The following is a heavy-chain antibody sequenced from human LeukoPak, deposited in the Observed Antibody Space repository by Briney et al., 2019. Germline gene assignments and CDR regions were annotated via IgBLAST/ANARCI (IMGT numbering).Heavy chain of an antibody. J-gene: IGHJ4*02. CDR3: ARGSIVVVPAVNFDY. V-gene: IGHV4-31*03. D-gene: IGHD2-2*01. CDR1: GGSISSGGYY. Sequence: SETLSLICTVSGGSISSGGYYWSWIRQHPGKGLEWIGYIYYSGSTYYNPSLKSRVTISVDTSKNQFSLKLSSVTAADTAVYYCARGSIVVVPAVNFDYWGQGTLVTVSS. CDR2: IYYSGST.